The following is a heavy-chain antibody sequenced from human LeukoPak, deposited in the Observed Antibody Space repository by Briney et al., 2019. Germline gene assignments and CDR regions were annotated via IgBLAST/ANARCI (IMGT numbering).Heavy chain of an antibody. J-gene: IGHJ4*02. V-gene: IGHV3-33*08. CDR3: ARAPTSYYYFDY. CDR2: IWYDGSNK. CDR1: AITFSAYG. D-gene: IGHD1-26*01. Sequence: GRSLRLSCAASAITFSAYGMHWVRQAPGKGLEWVAVIWYDGSNKYYADSVKGRFTISRDNSKNTLYLQMNSLRAEDTAVYYCARAPTSYYYFDYWGQGTLVTVSS.